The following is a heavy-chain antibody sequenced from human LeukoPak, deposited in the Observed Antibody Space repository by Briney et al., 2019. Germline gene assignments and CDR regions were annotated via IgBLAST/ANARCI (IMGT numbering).Heavy chain of an antibody. CDR3: ATSRVPVDFWSGNDAFDI. CDR1: GYTFTSYD. J-gene: IGHJ3*02. D-gene: IGHD3-3*01. V-gene: IGHV1-8*01. Sequence: RASVKVSCKASGYTFTSYDINWVRQATGQGLEWMGWMNPNSGNTGYAQKFQGRVTMTRNTSISTAYMELSSLRSEDTAVYYCATSRVPVDFWSGNDAFDIWGQGTMVTVSS. CDR2: MNPNSGNT.